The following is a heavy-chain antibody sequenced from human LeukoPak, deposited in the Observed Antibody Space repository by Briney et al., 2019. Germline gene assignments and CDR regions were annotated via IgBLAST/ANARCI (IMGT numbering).Heavy chain of an antibody. J-gene: IGHJ4*02. V-gene: IGHV3-30*04. D-gene: IGHD6-13*01. CDR3: ARGGIAAARDYFDY. Sequence: HPGGSPRLSCAASGFTFSSYAMHWVRQAPGKGLEWVAVISYDGSNKYYADSVKGRFTISRDNSKNTLYLQMNSLRAEDTAVYYCARGGIAAARDYFDYWGQGTLVTVSS. CDR1: GFTFSSYA. CDR2: ISYDGSNK.